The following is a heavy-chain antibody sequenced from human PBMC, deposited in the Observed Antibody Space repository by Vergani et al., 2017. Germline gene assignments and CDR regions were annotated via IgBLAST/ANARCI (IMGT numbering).Heavy chain of an antibody. CDR3: ARVGWSYYDSSGYYYAPGGWFDP. V-gene: IGHV5-10-1*03. CDR2: IDPSDSYT. D-gene: IGHD3-22*01. CDR1: GYSFTSYW. Sequence: EVQLVQSGAEVKKPGEPLRISCKGSGYSFTSYWISWVRQMPGKGLEWMRTIDPSDSYTNYSPSFQGHVTISADKSISTAYLQWSSLKASDTAVYYCARVGWSYYDSSGYYYAPGGWFDPWSQGTLVTVSS. J-gene: IGHJ5*01.